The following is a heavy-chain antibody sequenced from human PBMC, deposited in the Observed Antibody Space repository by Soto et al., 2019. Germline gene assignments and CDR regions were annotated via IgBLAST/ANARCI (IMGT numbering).Heavy chain of an antibody. J-gene: IGHJ4*02. CDR2: IHASGSS. D-gene: IGHD2-21*02. CDR3: AIYTEGLGGDGY. Sequence: SETLSLTCTIYGASVSNGGFHWSWIRQPPGRGLEWIGQIHASGSSNYNHSLKSRVTISLDTSKNHFSLKLDSVTAADTAVHYCAIYTEGLGGDGYWGQGTLVTVSS. CDR1: GASVSNGGFH. V-gene: IGHV4-61*08.